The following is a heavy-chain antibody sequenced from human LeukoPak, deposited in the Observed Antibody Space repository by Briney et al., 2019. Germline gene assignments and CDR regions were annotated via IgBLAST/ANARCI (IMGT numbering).Heavy chain of an antibody. J-gene: IGHJ4*02. CDR1: RFTFSNYG. CDR2: LSPEGNNQ. Sequence: GGSLRLSCAASRFTFSNYGMHWVRQAPGKGLEWLAALSPEGNNQYYADSVKGRFTISRDNSKNTLYLQMNSLRAEDTAVYYCAKDYYDSSGYYLTSYYFDYWGQGTLVTVSS. D-gene: IGHD3-22*01. V-gene: IGHV3-30*18. CDR3: AKDYYDSSGYYLTSYYFDY.